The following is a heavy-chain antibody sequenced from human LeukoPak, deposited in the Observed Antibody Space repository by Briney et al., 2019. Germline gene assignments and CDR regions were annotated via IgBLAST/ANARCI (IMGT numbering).Heavy chain of an antibody. D-gene: IGHD3-22*01. CDR1: GGSISSYY. Sequence: SETLSLTCTVSGGSISSYYWSWIRQSAGKGLEWIGRIYTSGSTNYNPSLKSRVTMSVDTSKNQFSLKLSSVTAADTAVYYCARDEDNSGRYYYYMDVWGKGTTVTVSS. CDR3: ARDEDNSGRYYYYMDV. V-gene: IGHV4-4*07. J-gene: IGHJ6*03. CDR2: IYTSGST.